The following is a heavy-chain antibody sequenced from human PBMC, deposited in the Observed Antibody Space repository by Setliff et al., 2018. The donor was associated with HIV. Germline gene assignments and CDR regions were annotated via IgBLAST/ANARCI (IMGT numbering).Heavy chain of an antibody. Sequence: PGGSLRLSCAASGFTFSSYPMHWVRQAPGKGLEWVAVISYDGSNKYYADSVMGRFTISRDNSKNTLYLQMNSLRAEDTAVYYCARDEGLLFYYYYYMDVWGKGTTVTVSS. CDR3: ARDEGLLFYYYYYMDV. V-gene: IGHV3-30*04. CDR1: GFTFSSYP. J-gene: IGHJ6*03. CDR2: ISYDGSNK. D-gene: IGHD3-3*01.